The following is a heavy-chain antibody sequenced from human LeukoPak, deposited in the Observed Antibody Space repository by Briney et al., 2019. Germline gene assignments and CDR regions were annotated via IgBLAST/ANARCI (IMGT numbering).Heavy chain of an antibody. CDR3: ARRSADTAFVY. D-gene: IGHD6-13*01. Sequence: SETLSLTCTVSGGSIKTSAYYCAWIRQPPGKGLDWIGSIHYSGSTYYNSSLKSRVTMSVDTSKTQISLKLTSVTAADTAVYYCARRSADTAFVYWAQGSLVTVSS. CDR2: IHYSGST. J-gene: IGHJ4*02. V-gene: IGHV4-39*01. CDR1: GGSIKTSAYY.